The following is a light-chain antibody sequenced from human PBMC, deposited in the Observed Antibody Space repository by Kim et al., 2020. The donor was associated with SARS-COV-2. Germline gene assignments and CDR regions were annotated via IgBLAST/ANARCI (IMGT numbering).Light chain of an antibody. J-gene: IGKJ5*01. CDR1: RSVSSSY. CDR3: QQYGRSPTT. CDR2: GAS. V-gene: IGKV3-20*01. Sequence: SPGERAIRSCRASRSVSSSYLSWYQHKPGQSPSLLIHGASSRATGVPDRFRGGGSGTDFTLTITILEPEDFAVYYCQQYGRSPTTFGQGTRLEIK.